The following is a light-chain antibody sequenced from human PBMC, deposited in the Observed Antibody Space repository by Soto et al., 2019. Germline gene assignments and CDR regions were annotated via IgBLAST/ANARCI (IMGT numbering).Light chain of an antibody. CDR1: SSDVGTYNL. CDR2: EVS. Sequence: QSALTQPASVSGSPGQSITISCTGTSSDVGTYNLVSWYQQLPGKAPKLVIYEVSKRPSGISNRFSGSKSDNTASLTISGLQAEDEAYYYCCSYAHYSGVEWVFGGGTKLTVL. J-gene: IGLJ3*02. V-gene: IGLV2-23*02. CDR3: CSYAHYSGVEWV.